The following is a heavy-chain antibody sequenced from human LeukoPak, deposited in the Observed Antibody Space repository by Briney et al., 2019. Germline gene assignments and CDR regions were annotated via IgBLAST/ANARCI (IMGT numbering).Heavy chain of an antibody. J-gene: IGHJ4*02. CDR3: ARVRAEAGRQENFDY. V-gene: IGHV3-7*03. CDR1: GFTFSSYW. D-gene: IGHD6-19*01. Sequence: GGSLRLSCAASGFTFSSYWMSWVRQAPGKGLEWVANIKQDGSEKYYVDSVKGRFTISRDNAKNSLYLQMNSLRAEDTAVYYCARVRAEAGRQENFDYWGQGTLVTVSS. CDR2: IKQDGSEK.